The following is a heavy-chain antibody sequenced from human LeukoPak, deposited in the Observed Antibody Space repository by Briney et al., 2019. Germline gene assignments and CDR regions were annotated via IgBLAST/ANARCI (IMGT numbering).Heavy chain of an antibody. J-gene: IGHJ6*04. Sequence: GGSLRLSCAASGFTFSIYSMNWVRQAPGKGLEGVAVISYDGSNKYYADSVKGRFTISRDNSKNTLYLQMNSLRAEDTAVYYCAKELPRSLYCSSTSCPTSPMDVWGKGTTVTVSS. CDR3: AKELPRSLYCSSTSCPTSPMDV. V-gene: IGHV3-30*18. CDR2: ISYDGSNK. CDR1: GFTFSIYS. D-gene: IGHD2-2*01.